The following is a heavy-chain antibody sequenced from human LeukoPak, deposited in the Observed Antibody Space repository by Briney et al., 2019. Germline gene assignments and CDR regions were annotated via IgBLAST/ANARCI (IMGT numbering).Heavy chain of an antibody. CDR3: ARREMATIDY. CDR1: GGSISSGDYY. Sequence: PSQTLSLTCTVSGGSISSGDYYWSWIRQPPGQGLEWIGYIYYSGSTYYNPSLESRATISVDTSKNQFSLKLSSVTAADTAVYYCARREMATIDYWGQGTLVTVSS. CDR2: IYYSGST. J-gene: IGHJ4*02. V-gene: IGHV4-30-4*01. D-gene: IGHD5-12*01.